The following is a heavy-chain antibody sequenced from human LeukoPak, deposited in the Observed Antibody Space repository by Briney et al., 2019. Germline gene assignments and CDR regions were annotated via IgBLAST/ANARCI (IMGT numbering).Heavy chain of an antibody. V-gene: IGHV1-69*02. D-gene: IGHD3-22*01. CDR2: IIPILGIA. CDR1: GGTFSSYT. J-gene: IGHJ4*02. Sequence: SVKVSCKASGGTFSSYTISWVRQAPGQGREWMGRIIPILGIADYAQEFQGRVTITADKSTSTAYMELSSLRSEDTAVYYCAGGGSSGYPQDYWGQGTLVTVSS. CDR3: AGGGSSGYPQDY.